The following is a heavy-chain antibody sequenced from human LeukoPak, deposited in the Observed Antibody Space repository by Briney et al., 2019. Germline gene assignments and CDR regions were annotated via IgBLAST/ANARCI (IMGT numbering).Heavy chain of an antibody. J-gene: IGHJ6*04. D-gene: IGHD3-9*01. CDR1: GFTFGDHA. CDR2: IRSKAYGGTT. CDR3: VGVGVYDTLPGRIYYYGMDV. Sequence: PGGSLRLSCTASGFTFGDHAMSWVRQAPGKGLEWVGFIRSKAYGGTTEYAAPVKGRFTISRDNSKNTLYLQMSSLRAEDTAVYYCVGVGVYDTLPGRIYYYGMDVWGKGTTVTVSS. V-gene: IGHV3-49*04.